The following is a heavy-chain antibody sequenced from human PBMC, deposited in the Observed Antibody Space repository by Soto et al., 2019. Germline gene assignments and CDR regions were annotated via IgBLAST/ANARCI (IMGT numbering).Heavy chain of an antibody. CDR3: VTVLPHANSGFDY. CDR1: GSTFSVVS. D-gene: IGHD1-26*01. J-gene: IGHJ4*02. V-gene: IGHV3-15*01. Sequence: AGSLRLTCAASGSTFSVVSLSWVRQGPGKGREWLGSIKSRTENGTTNYASPARGRFIISREDSKNMLYLQLNSLKTEDTGVYYCVTVLPHANSGFDYWGQGTPVTVSS. CDR2: IKSRTENGTT.